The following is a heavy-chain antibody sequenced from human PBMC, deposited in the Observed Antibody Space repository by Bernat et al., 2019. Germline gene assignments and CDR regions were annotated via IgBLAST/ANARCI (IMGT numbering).Heavy chain of an antibody. CDR1: GFTFSSYE. V-gene: IGHV3-48*03. J-gene: IGHJ5*02. CDR2: ISSSGGNT. Sequence: EVQLVESGGGLVQPGGSLRLPCAASGFTFSSYEMNWVRQAPGKGLEWVSYISSSGGNTYYADSVKGRFTISRDNTKNSLYLQLNGLRAEDTAVYYCASRIAVTGSWRGSWGQGTLVTVSS. CDR3: ASRIAVTGSWRGS. D-gene: IGHD6-19*01.